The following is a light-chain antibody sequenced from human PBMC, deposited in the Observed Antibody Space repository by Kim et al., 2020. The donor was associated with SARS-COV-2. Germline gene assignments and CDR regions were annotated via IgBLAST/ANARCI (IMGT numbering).Light chain of an antibody. CDR2: AAS. CDR1: QSISSY. J-gene: IGKJ2*01. Sequence: DIQMTQSPSSLSASVGDRVTITCRANQSISSYLNWYQQKPGKAPKLLIYAASSLQSGVPSRFSGSGSGTDFTLTISSLQPEDFATYYCQQSYSTPYTFGQGTKLEI. CDR3: QQSYSTPYT. V-gene: IGKV1-39*01.